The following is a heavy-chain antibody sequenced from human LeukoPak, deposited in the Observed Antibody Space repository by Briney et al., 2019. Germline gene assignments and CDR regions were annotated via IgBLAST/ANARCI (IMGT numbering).Heavy chain of an antibody. V-gene: IGHV3-30*02. CDR1: GFSFSSYG. D-gene: IGHD4-17*01. J-gene: IGHJ4*02. Sequence: GGSLRLSCAGSGFSFSSYGMHWVRQAPGKGLEWMAFIRSDGSNKYYADSVKGRFTISRDNSKNTLYLQMNSLRAEDTALYYCAKDLDHDYDDYGLDYWGQGTLVTVSS. CDR2: IRSDGSNK. CDR3: AKDLDHDYDDYGLDY.